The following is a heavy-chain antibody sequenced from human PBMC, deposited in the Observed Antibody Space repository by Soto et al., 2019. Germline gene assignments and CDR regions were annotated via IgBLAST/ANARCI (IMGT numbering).Heavy chain of an antibody. V-gene: IGHV3-21*01. J-gene: IGHJ6*02. CDR3: ARSKGPLNYYGMDV. Sequence: PGGSLRLSYAASGFTFTTESMNWVRQAPGQSHERASSISSSSSYIYYADSVKGRFTISRDNSQNSLYLQMNRLRAEDKAVYYCARSKGPLNYYGMDVWGRGTTGTVSS. CDR1: GFTFTTES. CDR2: ISSSSSYI.